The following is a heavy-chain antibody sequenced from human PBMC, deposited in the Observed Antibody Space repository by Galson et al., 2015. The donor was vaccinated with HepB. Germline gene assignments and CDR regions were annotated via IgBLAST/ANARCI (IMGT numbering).Heavy chain of an antibody. CDR1: GFTFSSYA. CDR2: ISGSGGST. CDR3: AKEIGITMIVVVINPFDY. J-gene: IGHJ4*02. Sequence: SLRLSCAASGFTFSSYAMSWVRQAPGKGLEWVSAISGSGGSTYYADSVKGRFTISRDNSKNTLYLQMNSLRAEDTAVYYCAKEIGITMIVVVINPFDYWGQGTLVTVSS. V-gene: IGHV3-23*01. D-gene: IGHD3-22*01.